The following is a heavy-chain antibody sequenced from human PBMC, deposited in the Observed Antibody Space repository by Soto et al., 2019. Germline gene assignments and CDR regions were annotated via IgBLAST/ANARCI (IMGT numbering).Heavy chain of an antibody. J-gene: IGHJ4*02. CDR1: GGSIGGYY. CDR3: ARDHPHSYGVYYFDY. Sequence: SETLSVTCSVAGGSIGGYYVSWIRQPPGKGLEWIGYIYYSGSTNYNPSLKSRVTISVDTSKNQFSLKVNSVTAADTAVYYCARDHPHSYGVYYFDYWGQGTPVTVSS. D-gene: IGHD5-18*01. CDR2: IYYSGST. V-gene: IGHV4-59*01.